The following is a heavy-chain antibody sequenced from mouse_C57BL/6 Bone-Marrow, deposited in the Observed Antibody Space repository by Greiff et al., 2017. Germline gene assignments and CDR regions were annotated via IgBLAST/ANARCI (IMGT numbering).Heavy chain of an antibody. J-gene: IGHJ2*01. CDR1: GYTFTSYG. CDR3: GRKVKTTVGGDY. V-gene: IGHV1-81*01. Sequence: QVQLQQSGAELARPGASVKLSCKASGYTFTSYGISWVKQRTGQGLEWIGEIYPRSGNTYYTEKFKGKATLTADKSSSTAYMELRSLTSEDSAVYCCGRKVKTTVGGDYWGKGTTLTVSS. CDR2: IYPRSGNT. D-gene: IGHD1-1*01.